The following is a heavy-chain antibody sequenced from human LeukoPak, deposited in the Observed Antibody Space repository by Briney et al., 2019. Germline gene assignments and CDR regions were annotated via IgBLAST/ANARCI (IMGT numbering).Heavy chain of an antibody. CDR1: GVSISSYY. D-gene: IGHD6-19*01. Sequence: SETLSLTCTVSGVSISSYYWSWLRQPPGKGLEGIGCIYYSGSTNYNPSLKSRVTIPVAPSKNPFTLKLSSVTAAATAVYYCASIPVAGLTDYWGQGTLVTVSS. J-gene: IGHJ4*02. CDR2: IYYSGST. V-gene: IGHV4-59*12. CDR3: ASIPVAGLTDY.